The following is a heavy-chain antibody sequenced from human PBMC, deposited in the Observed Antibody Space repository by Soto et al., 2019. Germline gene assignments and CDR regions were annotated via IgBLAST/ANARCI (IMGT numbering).Heavy chain of an antibody. CDR1: GGSFSGYY. CDR3: ARGGQGGVFDLGTGQHRVLDY. Sequence: QVQLQQWGAGLLKPSETLSLTCAVYGGSFSGYYWSWIRQPPGKGLEWIGEINHSGSTNYNPSLKSRVTISVDTSNNQFSLRLSTVTAADTAVDYCARGGQGGVFDLGTGQHRVLDYWGQGTLVTVSS. J-gene: IGHJ4*02. V-gene: IGHV4-34*01. CDR2: INHSGST. D-gene: IGHD3-9*01.